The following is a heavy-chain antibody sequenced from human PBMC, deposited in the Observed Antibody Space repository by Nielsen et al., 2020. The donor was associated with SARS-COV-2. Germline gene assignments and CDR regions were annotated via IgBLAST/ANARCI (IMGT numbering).Heavy chain of an antibody. Sequence: GESLKISCAASGFAFSDYYMSWIRQAPGKGLEWVSYTSNTGVTKYYADSVKGRFTISRDNAKNSLYLQMNSLRAEDTAVYYCARASITFGGVIVPFDYWGQGTLVTVSS. D-gene: IGHD3-16*02. CDR2: TSNTGVTK. J-gene: IGHJ4*02. V-gene: IGHV3-11*04. CDR3: ARASITFGGVIVPFDY. CDR1: GFAFSDYY.